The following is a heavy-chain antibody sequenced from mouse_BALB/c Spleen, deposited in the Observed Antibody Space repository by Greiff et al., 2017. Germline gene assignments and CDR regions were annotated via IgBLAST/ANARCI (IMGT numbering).Heavy chain of an antibody. D-gene: IGHD1-1*01. CDR3: ARDRDYYGSSYQGYFDV. V-gene: IGHV2-9*02. Sequence: VMLVESGPGLVAPSQSLSITCTVSGFSLTSYGVHWVRQPPGKGLEWLGVIWAGGSTNYNSALMSRLSISKDNSKSQVFLKMNSLQTDDTAMYYCARDRDYYGSSYQGYFDVWGAGTTVTVSS. J-gene: IGHJ1*01. CDR1: GFSLTSYG. CDR2: IWAGGST.